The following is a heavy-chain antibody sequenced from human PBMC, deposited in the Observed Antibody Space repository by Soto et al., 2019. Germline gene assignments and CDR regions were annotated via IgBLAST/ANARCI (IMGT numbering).Heavy chain of an antibody. Sequence: VKVSCKASGYTFTSYAMHWVRQAPGQRLEWMGWINAGNGNTKYSQKFQGRVTITRDTSASTAYMELSSLRSEDTAVYYCAREQFITIFGVVQNWSDPWGQGTLVTVSS. D-gene: IGHD3-3*01. CDR2: INAGNGNT. V-gene: IGHV1-3*01. J-gene: IGHJ5*02. CDR1: GYTFTSYA. CDR3: AREQFITIFGVVQNWSDP.